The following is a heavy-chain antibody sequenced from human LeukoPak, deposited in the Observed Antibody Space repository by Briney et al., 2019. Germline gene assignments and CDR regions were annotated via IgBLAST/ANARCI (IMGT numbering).Heavy chain of an antibody. CDR3: ASAGYCSSTSCYTADV. V-gene: IGHV4-59*12. J-gene: IGHJ6*02. Sequence: SETLSLTCSVSGGSIGSYHWSWIRQPPGKGLEWIGHVHYTWNTKYNPSLTGRVSISLDRSKNQLSLKLSSVTAADTAVYYCASAGYCSSTSCYTADVWGQGTTVTVSS. CDR1: GGSIGSYH. D-gene: IGHD2-2*02. CDR2: VHYTWNT.